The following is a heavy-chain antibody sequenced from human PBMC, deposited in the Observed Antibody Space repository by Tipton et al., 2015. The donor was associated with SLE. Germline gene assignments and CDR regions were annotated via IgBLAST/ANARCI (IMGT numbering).Heavy chain of an antibody. V-gene: IGHV4-59*12. CDR3: ARVGEPNHYDFWSGYHYWYFDL. J-gene: IGHJ2*01. D-gene: IGHD3-3*01. Sequence: TLSLTCTVSGGSISSYYWSWIRQPPGKGLEWIGYIYYSGSTNYNPSLKSRVTISVGTSKNQFSLKLSSVTAADTAVYYCARVGEPNHYDFWSGYHYWYFDLWGRVTLVTVSS. CDR1: GGSISSYY. CDR2: IYYSGST.